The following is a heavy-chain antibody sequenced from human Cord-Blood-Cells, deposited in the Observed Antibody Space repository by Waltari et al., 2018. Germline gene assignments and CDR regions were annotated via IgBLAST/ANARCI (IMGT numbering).Heavy chain of an antibody. J-gene: IGHJ3*02. CDR2: INPNSGGT. V-gene: IGHV1-2*02. D-gene: IGHD1-7*01. CDR1: GYTFPGYY. CDR3: ASPLLWNYEGPDAFDI. Sequence: QVQLVQSGAEVKKPGASVKVSCKASGYTFPGYYMHWVRQAHGQGLEWMGEINPNSGGTNYAQKFQGRVTMTRDTSISTAYMELSRLRSDDTAVYYCASPLLWNYEGPDAFDIWGQGTMVTVSS.